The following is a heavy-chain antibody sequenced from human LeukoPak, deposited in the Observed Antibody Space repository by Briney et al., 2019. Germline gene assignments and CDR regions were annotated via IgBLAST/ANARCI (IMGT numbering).Heavy chain of an antibody. D-gene: IGHD4-17*01. V-gene: IGHV3-33*08. CDR1: GFTFSSYA. Sequence: GGSLRLSCAASGFTFSSYAMNWVRQAPGKGLEWVAVIWYDGSNKYYADSVKGRFTISRDNSKNTLYLQMNSLRAEDTAVYYCARGLGYGDYSLDYWGQGTLVTVSS. CDR2: IWYDGSNK. CDR3: ARGLGYGDYSLDY. J-gene: IGHJ4*02.